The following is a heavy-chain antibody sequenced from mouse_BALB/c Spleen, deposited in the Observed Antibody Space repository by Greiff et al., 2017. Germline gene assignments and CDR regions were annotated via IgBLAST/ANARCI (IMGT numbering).Heavy chain of an antibody. D-gene: IGHD1-1*01. CDR2: FYHGSGSI. CDR3: ERHEGNYGTWFAY. J-gene: IGHJ3*01. CDR1: GYTFTEYI. Sequence: QVQLQQSGAELVKPGASVKLSCKASGYTFTEYIIHWVKQRSGPGLEWIGWFYHGSGSIKYNKKFKDKATLTADKSSSTVEMERSRVSSEDSAVYGCERHEGNYGTWFAYWGQGTLVTVSA. V-gene: IGHV1-62-2*01.